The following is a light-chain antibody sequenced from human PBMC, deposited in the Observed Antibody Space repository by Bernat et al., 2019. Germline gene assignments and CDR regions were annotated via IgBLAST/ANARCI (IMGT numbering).Light chain of an antibody. CDR2: NNN. V-gene: IGLV1-44*01. CDR3: SAWDDSLTSHV. CDR1: SSNIGSNT. J-gene: IGLJ1*01. Sequence: QSVLTQPPSASGTPGQRVTISCSGRSSNIGSNTVNWYQQLPGTAPKLLMYNNNQRPSGVPDRFSASKSGTSASRAISGLQSEDEADYYCSAWDDSLTSHVFGTWTNVTVL.